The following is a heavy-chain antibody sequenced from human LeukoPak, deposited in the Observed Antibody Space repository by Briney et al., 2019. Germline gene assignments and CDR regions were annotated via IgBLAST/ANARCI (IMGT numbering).Heavy chain of an antibody. CDR1: GFTFSSYA. CDR2: ISGSGGST. V-gene: IGHV3-23*01. CDR3: AKAFLSGSGSYDY. J-gene: IGHJ4*02. D-gene: IGHD3-10*01. Sequence: PGGSLRLSCTASGFTFSSYAMSWVRQAPGKGLEWVSAISGSGGSTYYADSVKGRFTISRDNSKNTLYLQMNSLRAEDTAVYYCAKAFLSGSGSYDYWGQGTLVTVSS.